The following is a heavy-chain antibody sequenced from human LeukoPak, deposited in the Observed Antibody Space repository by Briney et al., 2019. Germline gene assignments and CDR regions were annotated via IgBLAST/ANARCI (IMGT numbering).Heavy chain of an antibody. CDR1: GYTFTGYY. CDR2: INPNSGGT. V-gene: IGHV1-2*04. D-gene: IGHD2-2*02. CDR3: ARAYCSSTSCYNFADY. J-gene: IGHJ4*02. Sequence: ASVKVSCKASGYTFTGYYMHWVRQAPGQGLEWMGWINPNSGGTNYAQKFQGWVTMTRDTSISTAYMELSRLRSDDTAVYYCARAYCSSTSCYNFADYWGQGTLVTVSS.